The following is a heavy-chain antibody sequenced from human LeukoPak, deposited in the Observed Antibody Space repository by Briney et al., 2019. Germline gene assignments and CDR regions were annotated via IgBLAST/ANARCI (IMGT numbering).Heavy chain of an antibody. CDR1: GFTVKDNF. Sequence: GGSLRLSCAASGFTVKDNFMSWVRQAPGKGLDWVSTISGGGDTTYYSDSVKGRFTISRDNSKNTLFLQMNSLRAEDTAVYYCAKASTFGELNRPFDHWGQGTLITVSS. CDR3: AKASTFGELNRPFDH. CDR2: ISGGGDTT. D-gene: IGHD3-10*01. J-gene: IGHJ5*02. V-gene: IGHV3-23*01.